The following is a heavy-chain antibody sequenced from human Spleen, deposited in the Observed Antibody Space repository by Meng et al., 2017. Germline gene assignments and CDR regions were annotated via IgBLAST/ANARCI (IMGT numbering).Heavy chain of an antibody. J-gene: IGHJ5*02. CDR1: GASFSSGGYS. CDR3: ARDLPYASGAGGFDP. V-gene: IGHV4-30-2*01. CDR2: IYHSGTT. Sequence: QLRLQESGSGLVKPSQTLSLTCAVSGASFSSGGYSWSWIRQPPGKGLEWIGYIYHSGTTYYNPSLKSRVTISVDRSKNQFSLKLTSVTAADTAVYYCARDLPYASGAGGFDPWGQGTLVTVSS. D-gene: IGHD3-10*01.